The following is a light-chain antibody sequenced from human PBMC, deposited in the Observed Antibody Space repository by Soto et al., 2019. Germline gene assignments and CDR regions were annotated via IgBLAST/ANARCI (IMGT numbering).Light chain of an antibody. CDR1: SSDVGGYNY. V-gene: IGLV2-14*01. CDR2: DVS. Sequence: QSALTQPASVSGSPGQSITISCTGTSSDVGGYNYVSWYQQHPGKAPKLMIYDVSNRPSGVSNRFSGSKSGNTASLTISGLQDDDQADYYSSSHTSSSTVVFGGGTKLTVL. J-gene: IGLJ2*01. CDR3: SSHTSSSTVV.